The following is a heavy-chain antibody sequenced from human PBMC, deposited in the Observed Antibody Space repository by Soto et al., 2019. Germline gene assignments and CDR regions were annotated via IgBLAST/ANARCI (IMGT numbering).Heavy chain of an antibody. D-gene: IGHD3-3*01. V-gene: IGHV3-23*01. J-gene: IGHJ4*01. CDR1: GFTFSSYA. Sequence: GGSLRLSCAASGFTFSSYAMSWVRRAPGKGLEWVSGISGSGGTTFYADSVKGRFTISRDNSKNTLYLQMNSLRAEDTAVYYCAIHWSDYQKFDYWGQGTLVTVSS. CDR3: AIHWSDYQKFDY. CDR2: ISGSGGTT.